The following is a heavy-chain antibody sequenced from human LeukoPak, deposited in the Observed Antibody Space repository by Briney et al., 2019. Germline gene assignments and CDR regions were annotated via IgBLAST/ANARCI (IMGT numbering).Heavy chain of an antibody. Sequence: SVKVSCXASGGTFSSYAISWVRQAPGQGLEWTGRIIPIFGTANYAQKFQGRVTITTDESTSTAYMELSSLRSEDTAVYYCARGSSSYYYDSSGYYELDYWGQGTLVTVSS. CDR1: GGTFSSYA. D-gene: IGHD3-22*01. V-gene: IGHV1-69*05. J-gene: IGHJ4*02. CDR2: IIPIFGTA. CDR3: ARGSSSYYYDSSGYYELDY.